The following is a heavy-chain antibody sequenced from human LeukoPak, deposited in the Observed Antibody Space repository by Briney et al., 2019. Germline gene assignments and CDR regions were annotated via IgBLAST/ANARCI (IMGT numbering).Heavy chain of an antibody. V-gene: IGHV1-69*13. J-gene: IGHJ5*02. Sequence: ASVKVSCKASGGTFSSYAISWVRQAPGQGLEWMGGITPIFGTANYAQKFQGRVTITADESTSTAYMELSSLRSEDTAVYYCARTGSSWYLGWFDPWGQGTLVTVSS. CDR1: GGTFSSYA. D-gene: IGHD6-13*01. CDR2: ITPIFGTA. CDR3: ARTGSSWYLGWFDP.